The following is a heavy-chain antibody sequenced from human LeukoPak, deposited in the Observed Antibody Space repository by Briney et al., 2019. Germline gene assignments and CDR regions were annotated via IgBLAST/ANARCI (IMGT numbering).Heavy chain of an antibody. Sequence: GGSLRLSCAASGFTFSSYWMSWVRQAPGKGLEWVANIKQGGREKYYVDSVKGRFTISRDNAKNSVYLQMSSLRAEDTAVYYCARDRGRFDYWGQGTLVTVSS. V-gene: IGHV3-7*05. CDR3: ARDRGRFDY. J-gene: IGHJ4*02. CDR1: GFTFSSYW. CDR2: IKQGGREK. D-gene: IGHD5-12*01.